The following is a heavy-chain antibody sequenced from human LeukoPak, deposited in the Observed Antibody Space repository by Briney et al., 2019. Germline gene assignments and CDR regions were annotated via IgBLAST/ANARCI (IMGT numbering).Heavy chain of an antibody. CDR2: IYTSGST. Sequence: PSETLSLTCTVSGGSISSYYWSWIRQPAGKGLEWIGRIYTSGSTNYSPSLKSRVTMSVDTSKNRFSLKLSSVTAADTAVYYCARGPRGGSGSYYFDYWGQGTLVTVSS. D-gene: IGHD3-22*01. J-gene: IGHJ4*02. CDR1: GGSISSYY. V-gene: IGHV4-4*07. CDR3: ARGPRGGSGSYYFDY.